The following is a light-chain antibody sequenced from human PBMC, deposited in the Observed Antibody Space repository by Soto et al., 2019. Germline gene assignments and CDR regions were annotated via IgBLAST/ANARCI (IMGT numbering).Light chain of an antibody. V-gene: IGLV2-14*01. J-gene: IGLJ1*01. CDR3: SSHSSSSAYYV. CDR2: EVN. Sequence: QSVLTQPASVSGSPGQSITISCTGTSSDIGYYDYVSWYQHHSGKAPKLIIYEVNNRPSGVSNRFSGSKSVNTASLTISGLQAGDEADYYCSSHSSSSAYYVFGTGTKVT. CDR1: SSDIGYYDY.